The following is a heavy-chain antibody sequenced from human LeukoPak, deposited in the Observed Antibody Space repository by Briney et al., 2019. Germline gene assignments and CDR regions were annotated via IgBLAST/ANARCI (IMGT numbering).Heavy chain of an antibody. CDR3: ARDNDSSGYRLVPDAFDI. V-gene: IGHV4-39*07. J-gene: IGHJ3*02. Sequence: TPSETLSLTCTVSGGSISSSSYSWGWIRQPPGKGLEWIGSIYYSGSTYYNPSLKSRVTISVDTSKNQFSLKLSSVTAADTAVYYCARDNDSSGYRLVPDAFDIWGQGTMVTVSS. D-gene: IGHD3-22*01. CDR2: IYYSGST. CDR1: GGSISSSSYS.